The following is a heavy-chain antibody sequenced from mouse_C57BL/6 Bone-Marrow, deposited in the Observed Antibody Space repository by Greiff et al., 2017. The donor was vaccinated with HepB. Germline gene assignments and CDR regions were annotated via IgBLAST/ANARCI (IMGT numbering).Heavy chain of an antibody. CDR3: ARRTTVVDFDY. J-gene: IGHJ2*01. Sequence: QVQLQQPGAELVKPGASVKLSCKASGYTFTSYWMQWVKQRPGQGLEWIGEIDPSDSYTNYNQKFKGKATLTVDTSSSTAYMQLSSLTSEESAVYYCARRTTVVDFDYWGQGTTLTVSS. D-gene: IGHD1-1*01. CDR1: GYTFTSYW. V-gene: IGHV1-50*01. CDR2: IDPSDSYT.